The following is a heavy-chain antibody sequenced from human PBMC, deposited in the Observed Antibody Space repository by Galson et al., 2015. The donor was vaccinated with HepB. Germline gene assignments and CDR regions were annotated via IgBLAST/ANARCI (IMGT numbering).Heavy chain of an antibody. Sequence: SLRLSCAASGFTFGDYAMSWFRQAPGQGLEWVGFIRSITNGGTTVYAASVKGRFTISRDDAKSIAYLQMNSLKSEDTAVYYCSRKNGYNTFDYWGQGTLATVSS. CDR2: IRSITNGGTT. CDR1: GFTFGDYA. V-gene: IGHV3-49*03. D-gene: IGHD5-24*01. J-gene: IGHJ4*02. CDR3: SRKNGYNTFDY.